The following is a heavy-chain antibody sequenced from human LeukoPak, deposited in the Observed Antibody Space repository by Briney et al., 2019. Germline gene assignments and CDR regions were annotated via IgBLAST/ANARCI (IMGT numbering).Heavy chain of an antibody. CDR2: INHSGST. CDR1: GGSISSSSYY. Sequence: PSETLSLTCTVSGGSISSSSYYWGWIRQPPWKGLEWIGEINHSGSTNYNPSLKSRVTISVDTSKNQFSLKLNSVTAADTAVYYCARQMTTVTAGGFDPWGQGTLVTVSS. D-gene: IGHD4-17*01. CDR3: ARQMTTVTAGGFDP. J-gene: IGHJ5*02. V-gene: IGHV4-39*01.